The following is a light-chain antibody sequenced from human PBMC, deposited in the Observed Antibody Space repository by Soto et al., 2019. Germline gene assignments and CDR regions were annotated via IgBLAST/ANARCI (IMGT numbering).Light chain of an antibody. CDR3: QQRSNWPLYS. V-gene: IGKV3-11*01. Sequence: EIVLTQSPATLSLSPGERATLSCRASQSVSTYLAWYQQKPGQAPRLLIYDASNRATGIPVRFSGSGSGTDFTLTIIRLEREDVAVYYCQQRSNWPLYSFGQGTKLEV. J-gene: IGKJ2*01. CDR1: QSVSTY. CDR2: DAS.